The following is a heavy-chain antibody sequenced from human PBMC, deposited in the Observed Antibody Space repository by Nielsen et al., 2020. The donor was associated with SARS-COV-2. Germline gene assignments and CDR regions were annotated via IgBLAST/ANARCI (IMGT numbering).Heavy chain of an antibody. V-gene: IGHV1-69*13. Sequence: SVKVSCKASGYTFTSYGISWVRQAPGQGLEWMGGIIPIFGTANYAQKFQGRVTITADESTSTAYMELSSLRSEDTAVYYCASLPGGDSLATGVGNGMDVWGQGTTVTVSS. CDR3: ASLPGGDSLATGVGNGMDV. CDR2: IIPIFGTA. CDR1: GYTFTSYG. D-gene: IGHD7-27*01. J-gene: IGHJ6*02.